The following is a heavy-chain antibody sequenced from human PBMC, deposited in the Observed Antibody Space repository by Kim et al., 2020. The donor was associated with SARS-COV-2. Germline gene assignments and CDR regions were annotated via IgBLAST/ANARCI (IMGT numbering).Heavy chain of an antibody. Sequence: SETLSLTCTVSGGSISSYYWSWIRQPAGKGLEWIGRIYTSGSTNYNPSLKSRVTMSVDTTKNQFSLKLSSVTAADTAVYYCARLGDYDILTGALVDVWGQGTTVTVSS. CDR3: ARLGDYDILTGALVDV. D-gene: IGHD3-9*01. V-gene: IGHV4-4*07. CDR2: IYTSGST. J-gene: IGHJ6*02. CDR1: GGSISSYY.